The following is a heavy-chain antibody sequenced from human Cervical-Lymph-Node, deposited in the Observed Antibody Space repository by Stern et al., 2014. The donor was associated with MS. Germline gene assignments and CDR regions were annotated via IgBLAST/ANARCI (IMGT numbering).Heavy chain of an antibody. CDR3: ARYNVRDWLEP. D-gene: IGHD5-24*01. Sequence: QVQLQQWGAGLLKPSETLSLTCGVYGGSFSGYYWSWIRQPPGKGLEWIGEINHSGSTHYNPSLQSRVTLSPATSRGQFSLKLGSVTAADTAVYYCARYNVRDWLEPWGQGTLVIVSS. CDR1: GGSFSGYY. CDR2: INHSGST. J-gene: IGHJ5*02. V-gene: IGHV4-34*01.